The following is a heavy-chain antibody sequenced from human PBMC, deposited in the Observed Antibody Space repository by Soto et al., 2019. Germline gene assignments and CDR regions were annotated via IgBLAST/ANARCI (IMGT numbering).Heavy chain of an antibody. CDR3: ARGGSPQEETYYYYMDV. Sequence: EVQLVESGGGLVQPGGSLRLSCAASGFTFSSYDMHWVRQATGKGLEWVSAIGTAGDTYYPGSVKGRFTISRENAKNSLYLQMNSLRAGDTAVYYCARGGSPQEETYYYYMDVWGKGTTVTVSS. J-gene: IGHJ6*03. CDR1: GFTFSSYD. CDR2: IGTAGDT. V-gene: IGHV3-13*01.